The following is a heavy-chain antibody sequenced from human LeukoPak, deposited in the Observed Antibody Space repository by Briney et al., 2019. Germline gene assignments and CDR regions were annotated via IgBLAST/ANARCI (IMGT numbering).Heavy chain of an antibody. CDR2: ITSNGVRT. Sequence: GGSLRLSCSASGFTFSNYAMHWVRQAPGKGLEYVSAITSNGVRTYYADSLKGRFTISRDNSKNTLYLQMSSLRAEDTAVYYCARATNGRFDIWGQGTMVTVSS. J-gene: IGHJ3*02. V-gene: IGHV3-64D*09. CDR3: ARATNGRFDI. CDR1: GFTFSNYA. D-gene: IGHD2-8*01.